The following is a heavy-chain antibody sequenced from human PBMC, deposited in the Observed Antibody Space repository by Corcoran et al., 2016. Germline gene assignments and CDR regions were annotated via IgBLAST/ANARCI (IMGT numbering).Heavy chain of an antibody. CDR3: AGVAVEILRGYYFDY. V-gene: IGHV4-39*07. CDR1: GGSISSSSYY. Sequence: QLQLQESGPGLVKPSETLSLTCTVSGGSISSSSYYWGWIRQPPGKGLEWIGSIYYSGSTYYNPSLKSRVTISVDTSKNQFSLKLSSVTAADTAVYYCAGVAVEILRGYYFDYWGQGTLVTVSS. CDR2: IYYSGST. D-gene: IGHD3-10*01. J-gene: IGHJ4*02.